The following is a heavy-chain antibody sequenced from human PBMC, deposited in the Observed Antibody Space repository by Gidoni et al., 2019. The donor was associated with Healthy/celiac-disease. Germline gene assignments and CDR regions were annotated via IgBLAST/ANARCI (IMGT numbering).Heavy chain of an antibody. V-gene: IGHV1-2*02. Sequence: QVQLVQSGAEVKKPGAYVHVSCKASGIPFTGYYMHWVRQAPGQGLEWMGWIHPNSGGTNYAQKFQGRVNMTRDTSISTAYMELSRLRSDDTAVYYCARDLYYYGSGSYYPPTPLGMDVWGQGTTVTVSS. J-gene: IGHJ6*02. CDR3: ARDLYYYGSGSYYPPTPLGMDV. CDR2: IHPNSGGT. D-gene: IGHD3-10*01. CDR1: GIPFTGYY.